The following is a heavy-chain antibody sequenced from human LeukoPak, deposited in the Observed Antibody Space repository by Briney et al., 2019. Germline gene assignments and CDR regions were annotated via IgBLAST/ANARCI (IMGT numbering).Heavy chain of an antibody. CDR1: GGSFSGYY. J-gene: IGHJ4*02. D-gene: IGHD3-10*01. V-gene: IGHV4-34*01. Sequence: SETLSLTCAVYGGSFSGYYWSWIRQPPGKGLEWIGEINHSGSTNYNPSLKSRVTISVDTSKNQFSLKLSSVTAADTAVYYCATSYGSGSYLRSSPAYWGQGTLVTVSS. CDR2: INHSGST. CDR3: ATSYGSGSYLRSSPAY.